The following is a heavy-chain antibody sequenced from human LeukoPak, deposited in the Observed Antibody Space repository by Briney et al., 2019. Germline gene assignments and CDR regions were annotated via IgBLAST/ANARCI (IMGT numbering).Heavy chain of an antibody. CDR1: GYTFTSYG. Sequence: ASVKVSCKASGYTFTSYGISWVRQAPGQGLEGMGWISAYNGNTNYARKLQGRVTMTPDTSTSTAYMELRSLRSDDTAVYYCARVASAWNRRATVDYWGQGTLVTVSS. CDR2: ISAYNGNT. CDR3: ARVASAWNRRATVDY. D-gene: IGHD1-1*01. V-gene: IGHV1-18*01. J-gene: IGHJ4*02.